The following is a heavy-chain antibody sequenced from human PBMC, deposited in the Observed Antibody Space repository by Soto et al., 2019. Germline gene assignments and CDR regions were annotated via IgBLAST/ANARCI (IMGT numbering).Heavy chain of an antibody. D-gene: IGHD4-17*01. Sequence: QVHLVESGGGVVQPGRSLRLSCAASGFAFSAYGMHWVRQAPGKGLEWVAMIYYDGSNKYYADSVKGRFTISRDNSKNTLSLHMSSLRAEDTALYYCPRVAGTVTSEYWGQATLVTVSS. V-gene: IGHV3-30*19. CDR2: IYYDGSNK. CDR1: GFAFSAYG. J-gene: IGHJ4*02. CDR3: PRVAGTVTSEY.